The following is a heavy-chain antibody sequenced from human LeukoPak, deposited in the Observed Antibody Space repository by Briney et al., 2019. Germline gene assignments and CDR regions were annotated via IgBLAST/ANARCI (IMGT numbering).Heavy chain of an antibody. CDR3: ARILNYYDSSGYSYYFDY. Sequence: SETLSLTCTVSGGSTSSYYWSWIRQPPGKGLEWIGYIYTSGSTNYNPSLKSRATISVDTSKNQFSLKLSSVTAADTAVYYCARILNYYDSSGYSYYFDYWGQGTLVTVSS. D-gene: IGHD3-22*01. CDR2: IYTSGST. V-gene: IGHV4-4*09. J-gene: IGHJ4*02. CDR1: GGSTSSYY.